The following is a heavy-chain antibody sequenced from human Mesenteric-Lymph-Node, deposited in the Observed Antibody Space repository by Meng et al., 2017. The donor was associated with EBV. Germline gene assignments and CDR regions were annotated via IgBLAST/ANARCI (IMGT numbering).Heavy chain of an antibody. CDR2: ISGTGTNT. Sequence: EVSLVGDGGDLVRRGSALSLSCAATGFTLGSYAMSWVRQGPGKGLEWVSFISGTGTNTYYADSVKGRFTASRDNSKNTLYLQMNTLRADDTAVYYCVRDGYNYIPFDYWGQGTLVTVSS. V-gene: IGHV3-23*04. J-gene: IGHJ4*02. CDR3: VRDGYNYIPFDY. D-gene: IGHD5-24*01. CDR1: GFTLGSYA.